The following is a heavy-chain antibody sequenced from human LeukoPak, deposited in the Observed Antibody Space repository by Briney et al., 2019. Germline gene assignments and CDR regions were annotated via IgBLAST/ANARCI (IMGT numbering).Heavy chain of an antibody. Sequence: VASVKVSCMASRGTLISYAISSVRQAPGQRREWMGGIIHIIGTANYAEKFQGRVTMTRDTSTNTVYMELSSPRSEDTAVYYCGRGIGSDAVDIWGQGTMVTVSS. CDR3: GRGIGSDAVDI. D-gene: IGHD6-13*01. V-gene: IGHV1-69*05. J-gene: IGHJ3*02. CDR1: RGTLISYA. CDR2: IIHIIGTA.